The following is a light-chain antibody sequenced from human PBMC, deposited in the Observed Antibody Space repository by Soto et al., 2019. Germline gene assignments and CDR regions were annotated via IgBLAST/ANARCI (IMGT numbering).Light chain of an antibody. CDR2: QDN. Sequence: SYELTQPPSVSVSPGQTASITCSGDKLGDKFACWYQQKPGQSPVLVIYQDNKRPSGIPERFSGSNSGNTATLTISETQAMDEADYYCQAGDSSTVFGGGTKLTVL. J-gene: IGLJ3*02. CDR3: QAGDSSTV. V-gene: IGLV3-1*01. CDR1: KLGDKF.